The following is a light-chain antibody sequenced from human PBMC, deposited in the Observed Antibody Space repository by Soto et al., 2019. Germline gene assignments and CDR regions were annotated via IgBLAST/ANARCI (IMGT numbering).Light chain of an antibody. Sequence: DIQMTQSPSSLSASVGDRATITCRASQTISTYLNWYQQKPGKAPKLLIYAASNLQSGAPSRISGSGSGTDFNLTISSLQPEDFATYYCQQSYSSPLTFGGGTKVEIK. CDR2: AAS. V-gene: IGKV1-39*01. CDR3: QQSYSSPLT. CDR1: QTISTY. J-gene: IGKJ4*01.